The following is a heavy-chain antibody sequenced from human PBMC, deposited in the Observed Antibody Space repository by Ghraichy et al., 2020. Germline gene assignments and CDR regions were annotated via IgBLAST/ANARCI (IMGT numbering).Heavy chain of an antibody. CDR2: IYYSGST. J-gene: IGHJ4*02. V-gene: IGHV4-59*01. D-gene: IGHD3-10*01. CDR1: GGSISSYY. Sequence: SETLSLTCTVSGGSISSYYWSWIRQPPGKGLEWIGYIYYSGSTNYNPSLKSRVTISVDTSKNQFSLKLSSVTAADTAVYYCARAWYYGSGSYFDYWGQGTLVTVSS. CDR3: ARAWYYGSGSYFDY.